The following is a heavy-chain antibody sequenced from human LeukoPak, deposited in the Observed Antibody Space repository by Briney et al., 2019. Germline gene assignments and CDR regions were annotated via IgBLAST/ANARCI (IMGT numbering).Heavy chain of an antibody. Sequence: SGPTLVNPTQTLTLTCTFSGFSLSTSGMCVSWIRQPPGKALEWLARIDWDDDKYYSTSLKTRLTISKDTSKNQVVLTMTNMDPVDTATYYCARIRDGAVAGYYMDVWGKGTTVTVSS. V-gene: IGHV2-70*11. D-gene: IGHD6-19*01. CDR3: ARIRDGAVAGYYMDV. CDR2: IDWDDDK. CDR1: GFSLSTSGMC. J-gene: IGHJ6*03.